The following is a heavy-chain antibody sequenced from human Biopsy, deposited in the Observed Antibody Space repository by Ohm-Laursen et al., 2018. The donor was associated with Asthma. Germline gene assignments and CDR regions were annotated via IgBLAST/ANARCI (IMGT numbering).Heavy chain of an antibody. Sequence: TLSLTCSVSGGSIGSGAYYWSWVRQPPGKGPVWFWDIYYIWSTYYNPSLKSRVAISLDTSKNQFSLKLSSVTAADTAVYFCARRGGVRRYFDYWGQGTLVTVSS. J-gene: IGHJ4*02. CDR3: ARRGGVRRYFDY. D-gene: IGHD3-16*01. CDR2: IYYIWST. V-gene: IGHV4-30-4*01. CDR1: GGSIGSGAYY.